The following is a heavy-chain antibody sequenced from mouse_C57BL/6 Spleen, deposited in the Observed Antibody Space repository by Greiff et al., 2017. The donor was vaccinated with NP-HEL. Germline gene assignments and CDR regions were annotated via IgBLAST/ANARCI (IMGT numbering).Heavy chain of an antibody. CDR3: ARTGYHYFDY. CDR1: GYTFTSYW. J-gene: IGHJ2*01. CDR2: IDPNSGGT. Sequence: QVQLQQPGAELVKPGASVKLSCKASGYTFTSYWMHWVKQRPGRGLGWIGRIDPNSGGTKYNEKFKSKATLTVDKPSSTAYMQLSSLTSEDSAVYYCARTGYHYFDYWGQGTTLTVSS. V-gene: IGHV1-72*01. D-gene: IGHD2-2*01.